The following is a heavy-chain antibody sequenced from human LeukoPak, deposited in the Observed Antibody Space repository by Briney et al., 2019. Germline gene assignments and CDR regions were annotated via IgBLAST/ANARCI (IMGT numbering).Heavy chain of an antibody. CDR1: GFTFSSYG. Sequence: GGSLRLSCAASGFTFSSYGMHWVRQAPGKGLEWVAVIWYDGSNKYYADSVKGRFTISRDNSKNTLYLQMNSLRAEDTAVYYCAKTLHYNWNDLDYWGQETLVTVSS. CDR2: IWYDGSNK. CDR3: AKTLHYNWNDLDY. V-gene: IGHV3-33*06. J-gene: IGHJ4*02. D-gene: IGHD1-20*01.